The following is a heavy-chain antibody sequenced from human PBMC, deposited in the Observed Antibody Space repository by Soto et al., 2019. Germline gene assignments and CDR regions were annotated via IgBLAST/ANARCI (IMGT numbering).Heavy chain of an antibody. D-gene: IGHD3-16*01. CDR1: GYIFTGYF. J-gene: IGHJ6*02. CDR3: ARIARGRDHDYVMDV. CDR2: INPNTSAT. Sequence: QVRLVRSGAEVKKSGASVKVSCKASGYIFTGYFIQWLRQAPGQGLEWIGWINPNTSATNYAHKFQGRVTMTRDTSISAAYMELTSLRPDDTALYYCARIARGRDHDYVMDVWGQGTTVTVSS. V-gene: IGHV1-2*02.